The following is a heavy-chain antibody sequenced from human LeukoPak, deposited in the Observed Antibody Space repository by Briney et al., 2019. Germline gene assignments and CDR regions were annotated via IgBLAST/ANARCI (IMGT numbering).Heavy chain of an antibody. Sequence: SETLSLTCTVSGGSISSYYWSWIRQPPGKGLEWIGYIYCSGSTNYNPSLKSRVTISVDTSKNQFSLKLSSVTAADTAVYYCARVNPKYYDILTGYYRGYRWFDPWGQGTLVTVSS. D-gene: IGHD3-9*01. CDR1: GGSISSYY. V-gene: IGHV4-59*01. CDR2: IYCSGST. CDR3: ARVNPKYYDILTGYYRGYRWFDP. J-gene: IGHJ5*02.